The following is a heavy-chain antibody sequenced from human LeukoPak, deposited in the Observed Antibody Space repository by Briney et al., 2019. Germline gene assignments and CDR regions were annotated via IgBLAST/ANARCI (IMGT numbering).Heavy chain of an antibody. CDR3: ARDQGLTAPPPYGLDV. CDR1: GGTFSSSA. CDR2: IISVLNIT. J-gene: IGHJ6*02. D-gene: IGHD5-18*01. Sequence: SVKVSCKTSGGTFSSSAITWVRRAPGQGLEWMGRIISVLNITTYAQKFQGSVTITADTSTSTVYMELSSLRSEETAVYYCARDQGLTAPPPYGLDVWGQGTTVIVSS. V-gene: IGHV1-69*04.